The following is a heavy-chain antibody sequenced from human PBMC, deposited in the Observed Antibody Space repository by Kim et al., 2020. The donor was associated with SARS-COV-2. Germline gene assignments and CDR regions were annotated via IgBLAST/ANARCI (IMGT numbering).Heavy chain of an antibody. Sequence: PSLKSRVTISVEPSKNQFSLKLSSVTAADTAVYYCARGNSSFYYYYGMDVWGQGTTVTVSS. V-gene: IGHV4-59*09. D-gene: IGHD6-13*01. CDR3: ARGNSSFYYYYGMDV. J-gene: IGHJ6*02.